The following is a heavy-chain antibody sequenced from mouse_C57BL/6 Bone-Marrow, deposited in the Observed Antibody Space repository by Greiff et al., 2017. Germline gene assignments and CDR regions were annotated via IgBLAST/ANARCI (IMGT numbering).Heavy chain of an antibody. V-gene: IGHV1-50*01. CDR3: ARRDYDYDFAD. Sequence: QVQLQQPGAELVKPGASVKLSCKASGSTFTSYWMQWVKQRPGQGLEWIGEIDPSDSYTNYNQKLKGKATLTVEPSSSTAYMQLSSLTSEDSAVYYCARRDYDYDFADWGQGTLVTVSA. D-gene: IGHD2-4*01. J-gene: IGHJ3*01. CDR1: GSTFTSYW. CDR2: IDPSDSYT.